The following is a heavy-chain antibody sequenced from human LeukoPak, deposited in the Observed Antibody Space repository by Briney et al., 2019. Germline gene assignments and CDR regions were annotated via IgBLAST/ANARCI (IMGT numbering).Heavy chain of an antibody. Sequence: SVKVSCKDSGGTFSSYAISWLRQAPGQGLDWMGRINPIFGTANYPQKLQGRVTITTDESTSTAYMELSSLRSEDTAVYYCASASGYSYGPQGSYYFDYWGQGTLVTVSS. CDR3: ASASGYSYGPQGSYYFDY. D-gene: IGHD5-18*01. CDR1: GGTFSSYA. CDR2: INPIFGTA. J-gene: IGHJ4*02. V-gene: IGHV1-69*05.